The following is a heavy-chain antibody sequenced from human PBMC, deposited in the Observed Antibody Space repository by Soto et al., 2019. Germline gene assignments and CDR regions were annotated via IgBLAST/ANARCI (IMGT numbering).Heavy chain of an antibody. CDR1: GGPINTAVYY. D-gene: IGHD3-9*01. V-gene: IGHV4-31*03. CDR3: ARSFYDLSTATGGHWFDP. Sequence: SETLSPTCHVSGGPINTAVYYWTWVRHSPGKGLALVGYIFLSGTPYYNPSLESRLTMSLDKSKNHFSLRLSSVTAADTAYYYCARSFYDLSTATGGHWFDPWGHGTLVTVSS. CDR2: IFLSGTP. J-gene: IGHJ5*02.